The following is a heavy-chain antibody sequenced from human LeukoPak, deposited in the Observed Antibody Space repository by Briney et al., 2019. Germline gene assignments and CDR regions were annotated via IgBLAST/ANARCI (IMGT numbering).Heavy chain of an antibody. CDR1: GLIVSSNY. V-gene: IGHV3-53*01. CDR3: ARDPSRGLYYFDH. Sequence: PGGSLRLSCAASGLIVSSNYMSWVRPAPGQGLEWVSALYSGGSIYYADSVKGRFTISRDNSKNTLYLQMNSLRAEDTAVYYCARDPSRGLYYFDHWGQGTLVTVSS. D-gene: IGHD3/OR15-3a*01. J-gene: IGHJ4*02. CDR2: LYSGGSI.